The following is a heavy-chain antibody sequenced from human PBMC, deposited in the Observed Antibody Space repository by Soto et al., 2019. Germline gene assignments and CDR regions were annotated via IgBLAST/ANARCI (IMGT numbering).Heavy chain of an antibody. V-gene: IGHV1-8*02. CDR2: MNPNSGST. CDR3: ARGQLPDSSSSTGEDY. D-gene: IGHD6-13*01. CDR1: GYTFTGYY. Sequence: ASVKVSCKASGYTFTGYYMHWVRQATGQGLEWMGWMNPNSGSTGYAQKFQGRVTMTRNTSISTAYMELSSLRSEDTAVYYCARGQLPDSSSSTGEDYWGQGTQVTVSS. J-gene: IGHJ4*02.